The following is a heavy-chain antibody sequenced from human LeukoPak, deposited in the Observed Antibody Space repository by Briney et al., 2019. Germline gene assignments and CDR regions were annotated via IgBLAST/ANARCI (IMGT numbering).Heavy chain of an antibody. CDR1: GGSISSYY. Sequence: SETLSLTCIVSGGSISSYYWSWIRQPPGKGLEWIGYIYYSVSTNYNPSLKSRVTISVDTSKNQFSLKLSSVTAADTAVYYCARLVGVVVAATPDYFDYWGQGTLVTVSS. CDR2: IYYSVST. D-gene: IGHD2-15*01. J-gene: IGHJ4*02. CDR3: ARLVGVVVAATPDYFDY. V-gene: IGHV4-59*08.